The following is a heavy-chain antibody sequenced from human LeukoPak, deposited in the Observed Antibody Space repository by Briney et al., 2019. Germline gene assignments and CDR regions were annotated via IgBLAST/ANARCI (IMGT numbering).Heavy chain of an antibody. J-gene: IGHJ4*02. Sequence: GGSLRLSCAASGFTFSSYAMSWVRQAPGKGLEWVANIKQDGSEKYYVDSVKGRFTISRDNAKNSLYLQMNSLRAEDTAVYYCARDKYSSSWYDGFDYWGQGTLVTVSS. CDR1: GFTFSSYA. V-gene: IGHV3-7*01. D-gene: IGHD6-13*01. CDR3: ARDKYSSSWYDGFDY. CDR2: IKQDGSEK.